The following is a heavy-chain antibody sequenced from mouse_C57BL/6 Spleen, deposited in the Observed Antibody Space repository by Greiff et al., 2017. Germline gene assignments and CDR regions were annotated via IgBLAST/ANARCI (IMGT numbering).Heavy chain of an antibody. CDR1: GYAFSSSW. J-gene: IGHJ1*03. CDR2: IYPGDGDT. D-gene: IGHD2-5*01. CDR3: ARTEYSNYPYWYFDV. Sequence: QVQLQQSGPELVKPGASVKISCKASGYAFSSSWMNWVKQRPGQGLEWIGRIYPGDGDTNYNGKFKGKATLTADKASSTAYMQLSSLTSEDSAVYFCARTEYSNYPYWYFDVWGTGTTVTVSS. V-gene: IGHV1-82*01.